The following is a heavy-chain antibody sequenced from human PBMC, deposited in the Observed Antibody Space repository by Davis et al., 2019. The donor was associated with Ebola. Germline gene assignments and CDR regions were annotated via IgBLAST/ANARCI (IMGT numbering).Heavy chain of an antibody. J-gene: IGHJ4*02. Sequence: GESLKISCAASGFIVSNNYMSWVRQAPGKGLEWVSIISGGVRTSYADTVKGRFTISRDTSKNTLYLQMDSLRVEDTAVNYCTRANRVWSGLALDYWGQGTLVTVSS. CDR3: TRANRVWSGLALDY. CDR1: GFIVSNNY. CDR2: ISGGVRT. D-gene: IGHD3-3*01. V-gene: IGHV3-53*05.